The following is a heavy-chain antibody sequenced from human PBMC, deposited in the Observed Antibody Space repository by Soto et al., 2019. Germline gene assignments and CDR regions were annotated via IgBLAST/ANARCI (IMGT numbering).Heavy chain of an antibody. CDR1: GGSISSSSYY. CDR3: ARPVAAAGTYYYYGMDV. V-gene: IGHV4-39*01. Sequence: PSETLSLTCTVSGGSISSSSYYWGWIRQPPGKGLEWIGSIYYSGSTYYNPSLKSRVTISVDTSKNQFSLKLSSVTAADTAVYYCARPVAAAGTYYYYGMDVWGQGTTVTVSS. J-gene: IGHJ6*02. D-gene: IGHD6-13*01. CDR2: IYYSGST.